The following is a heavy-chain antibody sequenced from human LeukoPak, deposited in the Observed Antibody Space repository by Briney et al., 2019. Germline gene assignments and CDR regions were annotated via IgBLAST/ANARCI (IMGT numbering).Heavy chain of an antibody. CDR3: ARERGKGVPRGYSDL. J-gene: IGHJ2*01. V-gene: IGHV1-18*01. CDR2: ISAYNGNT. CDR1: GYTFTSYG. Sequence: ASVKVSCKASGYTFTSYGISWVRQAPGQGLEWMGWISAYNGNTNYAQKLQGRVTMTTDTSTSAAYMELRSLRSDDTAVYYCARERGKGVPRGYSDLWGRGTLVTVSS. D-gene: IGHD3-10*01.